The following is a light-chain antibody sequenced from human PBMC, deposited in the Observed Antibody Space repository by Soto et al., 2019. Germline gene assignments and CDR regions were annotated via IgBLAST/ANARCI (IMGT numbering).Light chain of an antibody. Sequence: QSVLTQPASVSGSPGQSIAISCTGTYSDVGGYNYVSWYQQHPGKAPKLMIYEVTNRPSGVSNRFSGSKSGNTASLTISGLQAEDEADYYCTSYTRSSALEVFGGGTKVTVL. V-gene: IGLV2-14*01. CDR2: EVT. CDR1: YSDVGGYNY. J-gene: IGLJ3*02. CDR3: TSYTRSSALEV.